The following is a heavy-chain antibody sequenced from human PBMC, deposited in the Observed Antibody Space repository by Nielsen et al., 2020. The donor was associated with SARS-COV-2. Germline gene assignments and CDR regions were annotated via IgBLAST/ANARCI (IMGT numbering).Heavy chain of an antibody. J-gene: IGHJ3*02. CDR3: ARDQTSVTLFGLMISYDAFDI. CDR1: GYTFTSYI. Sequence: ASVKVSCNASGYTFTSYIIHWVRQAPRQRLEWMGWINAGHGKTAFSQKFQGRVTITRDTSASTVYMELSSLRSEDTAVYYCARDQTSVTLFGLMISYDAFDIWGRGTTVTVSS. V-gene: IGHV1-3*01. D-gene: IGHD3-3*01. CDR2: INAGHGKT.